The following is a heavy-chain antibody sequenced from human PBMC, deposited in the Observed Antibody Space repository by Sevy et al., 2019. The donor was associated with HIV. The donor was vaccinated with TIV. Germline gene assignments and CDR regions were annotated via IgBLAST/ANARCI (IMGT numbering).Heavy chain of an antibody. CDR3: ARVTAYCSGGSCYSTMGADV. J-gene: IGHJ6*02. Sequence: GGSLRLSCAASGFTFSSYGMHWVRQAPGKGLEWVAFIRYDGSNKYYADSVKGRFTISRDNSKNSLYLQMNSLRAEDTAVYYCARVTAYCSGGSCYSTMGADVWGQGTTVTVSS. V-gene: IGHV3-30*02. D-gene: IGHD2-15*01. CDR2: IRYDGSNK. CDR1: GFTFSSYG.